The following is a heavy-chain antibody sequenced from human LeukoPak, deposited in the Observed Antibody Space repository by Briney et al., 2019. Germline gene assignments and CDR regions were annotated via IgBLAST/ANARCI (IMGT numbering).Heavy chain of an antibody. CDR1: GGSISSYY. J-gene: IGHJ4*02. Sequence: SETLSLTCTVSGGSISSYYWSWIRQPAGKGLEWIGRIYTSGSTNYNPSLKSRVTMSVGTSKNQFSLKLSSVTAADTAVYYCARGSIPHYYYDSSGYYSDLPFDYWGQGTLVTVSS. V-gene: IGHV4-4*07. CDR2: IYTSGST. D-gene: IGHD3-22*01. CDR3: ARGSIPHYYYDSSGYYSDLPFDY.